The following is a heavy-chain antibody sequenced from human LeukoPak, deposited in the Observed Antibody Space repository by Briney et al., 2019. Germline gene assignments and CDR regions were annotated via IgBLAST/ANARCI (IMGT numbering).Heavy chain of an antibody. CDR3: AATLRGYSGYKTLDY. Sequence: SVKVSCKASGFTFTSSAMQWARQARGQRLEWIGWIVVGSGNTNYAQKFQERVTITRDMSTSTAYMELSSLRAEDTAVYYCAATLRGYSGYKTLDYWGQGTMVTVSS. CDR1: GFTFTSSA. J-gene: IGHJ4*02. V-gene: IGHV1-58*02. CDR2: IVVGSGNT. D-gene: IGHD5-12*01.